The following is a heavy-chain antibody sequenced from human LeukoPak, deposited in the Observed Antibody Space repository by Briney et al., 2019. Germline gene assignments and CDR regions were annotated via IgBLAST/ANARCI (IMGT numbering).Heavy chain of an antibody. V-gene: IGHV1-18*01. D-gene: IGHD3-3*01. Sequence: ASVKVSCKASGYTFRDYGISWVRQSPGQGLEWMGWISAHNGNTKYAQKFQGRVTMTTDTSTSTAYMELRSLRSDDTAVYYCARVYVERFLEWLLNWFDPWGQGTLVTVSS. CDR2: ISAHNGNT. CDR3: ARVYVERFLEWLLNWFDP. J-gene: IGHJ5*02. CDR1: GYTFRDYG.